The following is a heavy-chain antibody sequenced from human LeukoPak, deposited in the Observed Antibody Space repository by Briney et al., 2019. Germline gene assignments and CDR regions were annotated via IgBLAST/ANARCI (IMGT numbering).Heavy chain of an antibody. CDR1: GFTVSGVY. J-gene: IGHJ4*02. V-gene: IGHV3-53*01. CDR2: IYSDDST. CDR3: ASRPRDAAALDY. Sequence: GGSLRLSCVASGFTVSGVYMSWVRQAPGQGLDWVSVIYSDDSTYYADPVKGRFTISRDNSKNTLNLQMNSLRAEDTAVYYCASRPRDAAALDYWGQGTLVTVSS. D-gene: IGHD6-13*01.